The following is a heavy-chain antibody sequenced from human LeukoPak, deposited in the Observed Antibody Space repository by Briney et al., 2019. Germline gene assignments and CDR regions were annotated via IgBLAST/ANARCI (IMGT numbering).Heavy chain of an antibody. CDR2: ISDSGGTT. J-gene: IGHJ4*02. Sequence: EGSLRLSCAASGFTFSSFAMSWVRQAPGKGLEWVSAISDSGGTTYYADFVKGRFTISRDNSKNTLYLQMNSLRAEDTAVYYCAKDGARGKTGTTGSYFDYWGQGTLVTVSS. V-gene: IGHV3-23*01. CDR1: GFTFSSFA. CDR3: AKDGARGKTGTTGSYFDY. D-gene: IGHD1-7*01.